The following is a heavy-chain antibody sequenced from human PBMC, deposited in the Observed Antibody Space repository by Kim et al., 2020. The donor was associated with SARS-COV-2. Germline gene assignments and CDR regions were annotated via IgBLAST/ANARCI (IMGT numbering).Heavy chain of an antibody. J-gene: IGHJ3*02. V-gene: IGHV4-59*01. Sequence: SETLSLTCTVSGGSISSYYWSWIRQPPGKGLEWIGYIYYSGSTNYNPSLKSRVTISVDTSKNQFSLKLSSVTAADTAVYYCASLPRIRSLSGAFDIWGQGTMVTVSS. CDR2: IYYSGST. CDR1: GGSISSYY. CDR3: ASLPRIRSLSGAFDI. D-gene: IGHD6-25*01.